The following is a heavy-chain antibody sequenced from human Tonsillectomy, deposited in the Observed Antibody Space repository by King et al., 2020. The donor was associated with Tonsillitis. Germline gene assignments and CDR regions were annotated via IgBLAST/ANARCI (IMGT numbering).Heavy chain of an antibody. CDR3: ARDAPYGDYANYYYYGMDV. J-gene: IGHJ6*02. CDR1: GFTFSSYS. V-gene: IGHV3-48*01. Sequence: VQLVESGGGLVQPGGSLRLSCAASGFTFSSYSMNWVRQAPGKGLEWVSYISSSSSTIYYADSVKGRFTISRANAKNSRYLQMNSLRAEDTAVYYCARDAPYGDYANYYYYGMDVWGQGTTVTVSS. D-gene: IGHD4-17*01. CDR2: ISSSSSTI.